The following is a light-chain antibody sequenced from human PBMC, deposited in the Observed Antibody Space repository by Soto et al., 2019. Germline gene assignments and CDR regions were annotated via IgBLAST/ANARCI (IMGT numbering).Light chain of an antibody. Sequence: DIQMTQSPSSLSASVGARITITCQASQDIATYLNWYQHKAGKAPEVVIYDASNLQTGVPSRFSGSGYGTHCTLTISSLQPEDTATYFCQQYDSVPELTFGGGTKVEI. J-gene: IGKJ4*01. V-gene: IGKV1-33*01. CDR2: DAS. CDR3: QQYDSVPELT. CDR1: QDIATY.